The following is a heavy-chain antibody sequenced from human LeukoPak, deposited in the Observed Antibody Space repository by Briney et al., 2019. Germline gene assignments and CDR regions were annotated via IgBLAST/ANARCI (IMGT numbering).Heavy chain of an antibody. CDR1: GYSLTELS. Sequence: ASVKVSCQVSGYSLTELSMHWLRQAPGKGLEWMGGFYPEDGERKYAQKFQGRVTMTEDTSTDTAHMELSSLRSEDTAVYYCAAEGGELLTYWGQGTSVTVPS. CDR2: FYPEDGER. CDR3: AAEGGELLTY. J-gene: IGHJ4*02. V-gene: IGHV1-24*01. D-gene: IGHD1-26*01.